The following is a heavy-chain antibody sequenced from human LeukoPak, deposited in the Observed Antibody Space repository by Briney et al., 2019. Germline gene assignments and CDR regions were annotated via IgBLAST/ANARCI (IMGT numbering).Heavy chain of an antibody. V-gene: IGHV3-30-3*01. J-gene: IGHJ4*02. CDR1: GFTFSSYA. CDR3: AKEEGFGELSYFDC. Sequence: QPGRSLRLSCAASGFTFSSYAIHWVRQAPGKGLEWVVLISYDGSNKYYADSVKGRFTISRDNSKNTLYLQMNSLRAEDTAVYYCAKEEGFGELSYFDCWGQGTLVTVSS. CDR2: ISYDGSNK. D-gene: IGHD3-10*01.